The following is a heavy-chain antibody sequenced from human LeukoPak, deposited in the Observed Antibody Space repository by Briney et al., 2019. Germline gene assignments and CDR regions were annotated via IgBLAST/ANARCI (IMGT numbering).Heavy chain of an antibody. CDR2: IYHSGST. J-gene: IGHJ4*02. Sequence: SQTLSLTCAVSGGSISSGGYSWSWIRQPPGKGLEWIGYIYHSGSTYYNPSLKSRVTISVDTSKNQFSLKLSSVTAADTAVYYCARAQRLVYGPGRSFDYWGQGTLVTVSS. CDR1: GGSISSGGYS. CDR3: ARAQRLVYGPGRSFDY. V-gene: IGHV4-30-2*01. D-gene: IGHD6-6*01.